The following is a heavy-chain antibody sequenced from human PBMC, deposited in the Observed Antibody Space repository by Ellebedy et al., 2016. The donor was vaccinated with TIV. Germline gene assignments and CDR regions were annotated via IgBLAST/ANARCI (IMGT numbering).Heavy chain of an antibody. V-gene: IGHV5-51*01. J-gene: IGHJ4*02. D-gene: IGHD5-12*01. Sequence: GESLKISCKGSGYSFSHYWIGWVRQMPGKGLEWIGIVYPEDSDTRYSPSFQGQVTISAANYISTAYLQWSSLKASDTATYYCSRHSTPYSGYDTDFDVWGQGTLVTVSS. CDR1: GYSFSHYW. CDR2: VYPEDSDT. CDR3: SRHSTPYSGYDTDFDV.